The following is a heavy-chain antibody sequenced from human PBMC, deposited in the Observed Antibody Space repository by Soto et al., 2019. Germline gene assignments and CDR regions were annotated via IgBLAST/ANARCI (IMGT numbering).Heavy chain of an antibody. J-gene: IGHJ6*02. CDR2: ISAYNGNT. Sequence: GASVKVSCKASGYTFTSYGISWVRQAPGQGLEWMGWISAYNGNTNYAQKLQGRVTMTTDTSTSTAYMELRSLRSDDTAVYYCARSIIFGPHYYYYYGMDVWGQGTTVTVPS. CDR1: GYTFTSYG. CDR3: ARSIIFGPHYYYYYGMDV. D-gene: IGHD3-3*01. V-gene: IGHV1-18*01.